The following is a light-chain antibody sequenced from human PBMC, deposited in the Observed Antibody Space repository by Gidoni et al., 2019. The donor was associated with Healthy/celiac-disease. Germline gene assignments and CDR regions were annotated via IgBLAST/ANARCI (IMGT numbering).Light chain of an antibody. CDR2: LGS. CDR1: QSLLHSNGYNY. CDR3: MQALQTPMYT. V-gene: IGKV2-28*01. Sequence: DIVITQSPLSLPVTPGEPASISCRSSQSLLHSNGYNYLDWYLQKPGQSPQLLIYLGSNRASGVPDRFSGSGSGTDFTLKISRVEAEDVGVYYCMQALQTPMYTFGQGTKLESK. J-gene: IGKJ2*01.